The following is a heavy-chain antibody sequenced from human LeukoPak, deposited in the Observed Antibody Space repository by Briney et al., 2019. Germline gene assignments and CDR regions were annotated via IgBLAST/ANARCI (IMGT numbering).Heavy chain of an antibody. V-gene: IGHV4-34*01. CDR1: GGSFSGYY. CDR3: ARARGGYPQC. J-gene: IGHJ4*02. Sequence: PLETLSLTCAVYGGSFSGYYWSWIRQPPGKGLEWIGEINHSGSTNYNPSLKSRVTISVDTSKNQFSLKLSSVTAADTAVYYCARARGGYPQCWGQGTLVTVSS. D-gene: IGHD3-16*02. CDR2: INHSGST.